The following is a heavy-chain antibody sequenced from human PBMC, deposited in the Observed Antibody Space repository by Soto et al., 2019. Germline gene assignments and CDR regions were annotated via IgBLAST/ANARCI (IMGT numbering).Heavy chain of an antibody. CDR1: GYTFTSYA. Sequence: ASVKVSCKASGYTFTSYAMHWVRQAPGQRLEWMGWINAGNGNTKYSQKFQGRVTITRHTSASTAYMELSSLRSEDTAVYYCARVPGGIYYYYGMDVWGQGTTVTVSS. CDR3: ARVPGGIYYYYGMDV. J-gene: IGHJ6*02. V-gene: IGHV1-3*01. CDR2: INAGNGNT. D-gene: IGHD1-26*01.